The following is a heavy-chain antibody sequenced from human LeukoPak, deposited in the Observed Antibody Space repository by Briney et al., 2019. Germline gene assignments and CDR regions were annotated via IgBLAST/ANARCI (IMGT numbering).Heavy chain of an antibody. D-gene: IGHD5-12*01. V-gene: IGHV3-30-3*01. J-gene: IGHJ4*02. CDR2: ISYDGSNK. CDR1: GFTFSSYA. Sequence: PGGSLRLSCAASGFTFSSYAMHWVRQAPGKGLEWVAVISYDGSNKYYADSVKGRFTISRDNSKNTLYLQMNSLRAEDTAVYYCARDHGWLRERGVFDYWGQGTLVTVSS. CDR3: ARDHGWLRERGVFDY.